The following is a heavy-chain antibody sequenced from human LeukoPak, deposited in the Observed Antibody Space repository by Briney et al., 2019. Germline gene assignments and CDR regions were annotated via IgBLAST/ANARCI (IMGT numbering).Heavy chain of an antibody. Sequence: PGGSLRLSCAASGFTFSSYSMNWVRQAPGKGLEWVSSISSSSSYIYYADSVKGRFTTSRDNAKNSLYLQMNSLRAEVTAVYYCTRVRYCSGGSCYSPFDYWGQGTLVTVSS. CDR3: TRVRYCSGGSCYSPFDY. J-gene: IGHJ4*02. CDR1: GFTFSSYS. CDR2: ISSSSSYI. D-gene: IGHD2-15*01. V-gene: IGHV3-21*01.